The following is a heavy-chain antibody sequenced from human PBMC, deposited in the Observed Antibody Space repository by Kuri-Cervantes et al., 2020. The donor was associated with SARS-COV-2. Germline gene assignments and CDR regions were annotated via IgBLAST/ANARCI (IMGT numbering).Heavy chain of an antibody. CDR3: ARGVYCFSTSCYYEASFYYYYMDV. CDR1: GYTFTSYG. Sequence: ASVKVSCKASGYTFTSYGISWVRQAPGQGLEWMGWMNPDTGNTGYAQKFEGRVTITRNTSISTAYMELSSLRSEDTAVYYCARGVYCFSTSCYYEASFYYYYMDVWGKGTTVTVSS. CDR2: MNPDTGNT. V-gene: IGHV1-8*03. J-gene: IGHJ6*03. D-gene: IGHD2-2*01.